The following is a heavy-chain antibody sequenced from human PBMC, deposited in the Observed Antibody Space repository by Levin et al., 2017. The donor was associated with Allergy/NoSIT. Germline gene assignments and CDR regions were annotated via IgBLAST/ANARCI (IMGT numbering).Heavy chain of an antibody. V-gene: IGHV3-7*03. Sequence: TGGSLRLSCVVSGFSFSSSWMSWVRQAPVKGLEWVANINEDGSAKYYVDSVKGRFTVSRDNAENSLYLQMDDLRAEDTALYYCARDVTMGGEAWGQGTLVTVSS. J-gene: IGHJ5*02. D-gene: IGHD3-10*01. CDR3: ARDVTMGGEA. CDR1: GFSFSSSW. CDR2: INEDGSAK.